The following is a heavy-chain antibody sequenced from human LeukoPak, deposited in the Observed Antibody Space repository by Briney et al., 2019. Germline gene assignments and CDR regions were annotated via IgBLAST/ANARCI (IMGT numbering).Heavy chain of an antibody. V-gene: IGHV1-8*02. J-gene: IGHJ4*02. CDR2: MNPNSGNT. CDR1: GYTFTSYG. D-gene: IGHD1-26*01. CDR3: ARVAGEWEPPHL. Sequence: ASVKVSCKASGYTFTSYGISWVRQAPGQGLEWMGWMNPNSGNTGYAQKFQGRVTMTRNTSISTAYMELSSLRSEDTAVYYCARVAGEWEPPHLWGQGTLVTVSS.